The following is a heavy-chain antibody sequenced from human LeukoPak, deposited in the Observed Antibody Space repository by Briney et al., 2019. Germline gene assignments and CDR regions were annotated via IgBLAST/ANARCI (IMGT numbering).Heavy chain of an antibody. CDR1: AYPFSNYD. CDR2: IFPIFGTA. CDR3: ARAHQPYYYDSSGYWNDAFDI. J-gene: IGHJ3*02. V-gene: IGHV1-69*13. Sequence: ASVKVSCKASAYPFSNYDISWVRQAPGQGLEWMGGIFPIFGTANYAQKFQGRVTITADESTSTAYMELSSLRSEDTAVYYCARAHQPYYYDSSGYWNDAFDIWGQGTMVTVSS. D-gene: IGHD3-22*01.